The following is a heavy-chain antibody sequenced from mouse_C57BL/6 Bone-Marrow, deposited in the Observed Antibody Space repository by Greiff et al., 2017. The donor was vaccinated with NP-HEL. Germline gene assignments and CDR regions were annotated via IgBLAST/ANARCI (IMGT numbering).Heavy chain of an antibody. J-gene: IGHJ3*01. Sequence: VQLQQSGPGLVQPSQSLYITCTVSGFSLTRYGVHWVRQSPGKGLEWLGVIWSGGSTDYNVAFISRLSISKDNSKSQVFLKMNSLQADDTAIYYCARNSHVGSSLWFAYWGQGTLVTVSA. D-gene: IGHD1-1*01. CDR1: GFSLTRYG. CDR2: IWSGGST. CDR3: ARNSHVGSSLWFAY. V-gene: IGHV2-2*01.